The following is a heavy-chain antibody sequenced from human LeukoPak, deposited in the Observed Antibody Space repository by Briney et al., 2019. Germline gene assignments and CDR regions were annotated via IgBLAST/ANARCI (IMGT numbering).Heavy chain of an antibody. J-gene: IGHJ4*02. V-gene: IGHV3-23*01. Sequence: PGGSLRLSCAASGFTFGSFAMSWVRQAPGKGLEWVSAISGSGGSTYYADSVKGRFTISRDNSKNTLYLQMNSLRAEDTAVYYCAKDWAQLYSGGYYGSGSHLGWGQGTLVTVSS. D-gene: IGHD3-10*01. CDR2: ISGSGGST. CDR3: AKDWAQLYSGGYYGSGSHLG. CDR1: GFTFGSFA.